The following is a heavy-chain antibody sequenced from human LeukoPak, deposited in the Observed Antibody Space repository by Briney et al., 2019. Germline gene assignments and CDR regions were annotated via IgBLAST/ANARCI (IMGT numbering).Heavy chain of an antibody. CDR1: GESLNSYY. Sequence: SETLSLTCAVYGESLNSYYWSWVRQPPGEGLEWIGEIYESGTTEYNPSLKSRVTISVDTSKNQFSLKLSSVTAADTAVYYCARGRRYYYGSGSYYNGNWFDPWGQGTLVTVSS. CDR2: IYESGTT. J-gene: IGHJ5*02. D-gene: IGHD3-10*01. CDR3: ARGRRYYYGSGSYYNGNWFDP. V-gene: IGHV4-34*01.